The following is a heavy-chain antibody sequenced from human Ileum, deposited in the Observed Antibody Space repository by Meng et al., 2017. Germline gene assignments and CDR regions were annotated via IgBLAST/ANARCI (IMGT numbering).Heavy chain of an antibody. CDR3: ASSGVWLRGWFDY. CDR1: GGSISSYY. Sequence: SETLSLTCTVSGGSISSYYWSWIRQPPGKGLEWIGYIYYSGSTNYNPSLKSRVTISVDTSKNQFSLKLSSVTAADTAVYYCASSGVWLRGWFDYWGQGTLVTVYS. J-gene: IGHJ4*02. CDR2: IYYSGST. D-gene: IGHD5-18*01. V-gene: IGHV4-59*01.